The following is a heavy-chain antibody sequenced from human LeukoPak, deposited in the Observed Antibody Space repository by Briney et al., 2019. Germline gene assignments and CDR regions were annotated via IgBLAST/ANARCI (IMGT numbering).Heavy chain of an antibody. D-gene: IGHD5-18*01. CDR1: GFTFSSYS. CDR3: ARDAAYGYDRFDS. Sequence: QSGGSLRLSCAASGFTFSSYSMNWVRQAPGEGLEWVSYISSLSGTIYYADSVKGRFTISRDNAKNSLYLQMNSLRAEDTAVYYCARDAAYGYDRFDSWGQGTQVTVSS. V-gene: IGHV3-48*01. CDR2: ISSLSGTI. J-gene: IGHJ4*02.